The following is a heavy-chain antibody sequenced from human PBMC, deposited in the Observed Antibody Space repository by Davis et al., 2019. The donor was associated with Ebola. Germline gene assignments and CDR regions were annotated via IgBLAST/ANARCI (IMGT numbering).Heavy chain of an antibody. J-gene: IGHJ4*02. CDR1: GFTFSSYS. Sequence: GESLKISCAASGFTFSSYSMNWVRQAPGKGLEWVSSISSSSSYIYYADSVKGRFTISRDNSKKTLYLQMNSLRAEDTAVYYCAKDHFGSGIVDYFDYWGQGTLVTVSS. CDR3: AKDHFGSGIVDYFDY. V-gene: IGHV3-21*04. D-gene: IGHD6-19*01. CDR2: ISSSSSYI.